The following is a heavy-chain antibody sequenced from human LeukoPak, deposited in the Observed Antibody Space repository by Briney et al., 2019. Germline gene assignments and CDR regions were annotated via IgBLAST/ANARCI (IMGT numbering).Heavy chain of an antibody. J-gene: IGHJ5*02. CDR2: IRYDGSNK. D-gene: IGHD6-13*01. CDR1: GFTFSSYG. Sequence: GGSLRLSCAASGFTFSSYGMHWVRQAPGKGLEWVAFIRYDGSNKYYADSVKGRFTIPRDNAKNSLYLQMNSLRAEDTAVYYCARDAKYSSSWAYNWFDPWGQGTLVTVSS. CDR3: ARDAKYSSSWAYNWFDP. V-gene: IGHV3-30*02.